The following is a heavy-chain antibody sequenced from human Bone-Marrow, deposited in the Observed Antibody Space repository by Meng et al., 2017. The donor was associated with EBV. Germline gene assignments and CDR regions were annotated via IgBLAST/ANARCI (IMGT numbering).Heavy chain of an antibody. D-gene: IGHD3-10*01. Sequence: QVQLQQGGAGLLQPSEPLSLTCTVSGASVSGGTYHWSWIRQPPGKELEWIGYIYDGGTTIYNPSLKSRVTILVDASKNQFSLKLSSVTTADTAVYYCAKSRSSTPGVVDYWGQGTLVTVSS. CDR3: AKSRSSTPGVVDY. J-gene: IGHJ4*02. V-gene: IGHV4-61*01. CDR1: GASVSGGTYH. CDR2: IYDGGTT.